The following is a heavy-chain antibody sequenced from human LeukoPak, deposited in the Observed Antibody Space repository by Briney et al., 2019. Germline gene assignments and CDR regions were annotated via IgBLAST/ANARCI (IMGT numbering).Heavy chain of an antibody. CDR1: GFTFSSYA. D-gene: IGHD1-26*01. Sequence: HLGGSLRLSCAASGFTFSSYAMSRVRQAPGKGLEWVSAISGSGGSTYYADSVKGRFTISRDNSKNTLYLQMNSLRAEDTAVYYCAKGPTWELRPDWFDPWGQGTLVTVSS. CDR2: ISGSGGST. V-gene: IGHV3-23*01. J-gene: IGHJ5*02. CDR3: AKGPTWELRPDWFDP.